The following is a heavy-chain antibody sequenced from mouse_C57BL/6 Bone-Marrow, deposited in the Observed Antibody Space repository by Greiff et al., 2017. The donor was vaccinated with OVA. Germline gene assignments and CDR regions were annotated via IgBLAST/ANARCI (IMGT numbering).Heavy chain of an antibody. J-gene: IGHJ2*01. D-gene: IGHD4-1*01. CDR2: IDPSDSYN. CDR1: GYTFTSYW. V-gene: IGHV1-50*01. CDR3: ARGNWAFDY. Sequence: QVQLQQPGAELVKPGASVKLSCKASGYTFTSYWMQWVKQRPGQGLEWIGEIDPSDSYNNYNQKFKGKATLTVDTSSSTAYMQLSSLTSEDSAVYYCARGNWAFDYWGQGTTLTVSS.